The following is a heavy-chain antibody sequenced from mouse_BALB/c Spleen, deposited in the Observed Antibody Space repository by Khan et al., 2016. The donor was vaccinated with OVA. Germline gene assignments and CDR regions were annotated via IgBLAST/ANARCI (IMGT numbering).Heavy chain of an antibody. J-gene: IGHJ3*01. CDR3: TRDGYSPWFAY. V-gene: IGHV14-1*02. CDR2: IDPENGNT. Sequence: EVQLVESGAELVRPGALVKLSCKASGFNIQDYYIHWVKQRPEQGLEWIGGIDPENGNTIYDPKFQGKASITADTSSNTAYLQLSSLTSEDTAVYYCTRDGYSPWFAYWGQGTLVTVSA. CDR1: GFNIQDYY. D-gene: IGHD2-3*01.